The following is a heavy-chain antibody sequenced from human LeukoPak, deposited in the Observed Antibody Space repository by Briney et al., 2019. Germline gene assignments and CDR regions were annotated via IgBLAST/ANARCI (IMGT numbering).Heavy chain of an antibody. Sequence: SETLSLTCTVSGGSISSYYWSWIRQPPGKGLEWIGYIYYSGSTNYNPSLKSRVTISVDTSKNQFPLKLSSVTAADTAVYYCASLARGSGYWGQGTLVTVSS. D-gene: IGHD2-15*01. CDR3: ASLARGSGY. CDR2: IYYSGST. CDR1: GGSISSYY. V-gene: IGHV4-59*01. J-gene: IGHJ4*02.